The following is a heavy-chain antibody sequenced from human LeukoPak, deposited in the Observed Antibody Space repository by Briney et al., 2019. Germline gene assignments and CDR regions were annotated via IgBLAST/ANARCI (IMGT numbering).Heavy chain of an antibody. V-gene: IGHV3-21*01. Sequence: GGSLRLSCAASGFTFSSYSMNWVRQAPGKGLEWVSSISSSSSYIFYADSVKGRFTISRDNAKNSLYLQMNSLRAEDTAVYYCARIGSGDAFDIWGQGTMVTVSP. J-gene: IGHJ3*02. CDR1: GFTFSSYS. CDR2: ISSSSSYI. CDR3: ARIGSGDAFDI.